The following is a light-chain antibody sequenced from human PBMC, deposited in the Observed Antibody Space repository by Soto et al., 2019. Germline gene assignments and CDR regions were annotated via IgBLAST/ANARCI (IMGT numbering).Light chain of an antibody. CDR2: KAS. Sequence: DIQMTQSPSTLSASVGDRVTITCRASQSISSWLAWYQQKPGKAPKLLIYKASSLESGVPSRFSGSGSGTEFTLTISSLQPDDFATYYCQQYNSYSPLTFGGRTMV. V-gene: IGKV1-5*03. J-gene: IGKJ4*01. CDR3: QQYNSYSPLT. CDR1: QSISSW.